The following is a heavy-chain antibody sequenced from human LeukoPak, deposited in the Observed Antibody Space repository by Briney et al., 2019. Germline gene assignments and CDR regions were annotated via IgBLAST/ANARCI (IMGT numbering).Heavy chain of an antibody. D-gene: IGHD1-26*01. Sequence: GGSLRLSCAASGFTVSSNYMNWVRQAPGKGLEWVSCISSSSSTIYYADSVKGRFTISRDNAKNSLYLQMNSLRAEDTAVYYCASDLSGSYSGWFNPWGQGTLVTVSS. CDR3: ASDLSGSYSGWFNP. CDR2: ISSSSSTI. J-gene: IGHJ5*02. V-gene: IGHV3-48*01. CDR1: GFTVSSNY.